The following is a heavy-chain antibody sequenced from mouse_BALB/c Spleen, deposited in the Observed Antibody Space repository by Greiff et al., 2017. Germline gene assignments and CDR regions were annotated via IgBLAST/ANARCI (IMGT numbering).Heavy chain of an antibody. CDR1: GYSFTSYW. Sequence: EVQLQQSGTVLARPGASVKMSCKASGYSFTSYWMHWVKQRPGQGLEWIGAIYPGNSDTSYNQKFKGKAKLTAVTSASTAYMELSSLTNEDSAVYYCTNIYYGYDVYFDVWGAGTTVTVSS. CDR3: TNIYYGYDVYFDV. D-gene: IGHD2-2*01. J-gene: IGHJ1*01. CDR2: IYPGNSDT. V-gene: IGHV1-5*01.